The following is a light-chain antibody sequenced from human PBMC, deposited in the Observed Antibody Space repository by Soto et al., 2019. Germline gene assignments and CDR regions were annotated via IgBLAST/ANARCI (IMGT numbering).Light chain of an antibody. CDR1: QGISSA. J-gene: IGKJ5*01. Sequence: AIQLTQSPSSLSASVGDRVTITCRASQGISSALAWYQQKPGKAPKLLIYDASSLASGVPSRFSGSGAGTDFTLTISSLQPEDFATYYCQHFNSYRSITFGQGTRLEIK. CDR2: DAS. V-gene: IGKV1-13*02. CDR3: QHFNSYRSIT.